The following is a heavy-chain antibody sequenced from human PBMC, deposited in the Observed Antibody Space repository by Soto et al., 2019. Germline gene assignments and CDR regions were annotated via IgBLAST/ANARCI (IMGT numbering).Heavy chain of an antibody. CDR3: TEDHSTGYADS. CDR2: ISGDGRYT. D-gene: IGHD3-9*01. J-gene: IGHJ4*02. Sequence: XGSLRLSCSAAGFPFSGYAMNWVRQPPGKGLEWVSTISGDGRYTYYADSVKGRFTVSRDDSKKTLYLQMTSLRAEDTAIYFCTEDHSTGYADSWGKGPLATVSS. CDR1: GFPFSGYA. V-gene: IGHV3-23*01.